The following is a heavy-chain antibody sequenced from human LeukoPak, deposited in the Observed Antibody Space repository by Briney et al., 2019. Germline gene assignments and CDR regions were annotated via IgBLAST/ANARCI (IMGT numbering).Heavy chain of an antibody. CDR1: GYTFTGYY. CDR3: ARGHFRRGTRGIAAAGTTTRFDP. V-gene: IGHV1-2*02. D-gene: IGHD6-13*01. CDR2: INPNSGGT. Sequence: GASVKVSCKASGYTFTGYYMHWVRQAPGQGLEWMGWINPNSGGTNYAQKFQGRVTMTRDTSISTAYMELSRLRSDDTAVYYCARGHFRRGTRGIAAAGTTTRFDPWGQGTLVTVSS. J-gene: IGHJ5*02.